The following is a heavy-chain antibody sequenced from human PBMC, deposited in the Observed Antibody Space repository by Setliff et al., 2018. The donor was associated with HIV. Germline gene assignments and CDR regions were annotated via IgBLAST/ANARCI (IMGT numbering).Heavy chain of an antibody. V-gene: IGHV4-34*09. J-gene: IGHJ5*02. Sequence: LSLTCAVYGGSFNGYSWTWIRQPPGKALEWIGYIYYSGGPSYSGTTYYNPSVASRITISGDKSKNQFSLKLTSVTAADTAIYYCARENGWLFGWFDPWGQGTPVTVSS. CDR3: ARENGWLFGWFDP. CDR2: IYYSGGPSYSGTT. D-gene: IGHD3-22*01. CDR1: GGSFNGYS.